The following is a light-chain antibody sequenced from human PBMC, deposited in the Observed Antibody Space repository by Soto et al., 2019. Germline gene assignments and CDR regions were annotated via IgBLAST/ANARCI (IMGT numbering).Light chain of an antibody. CDR1: HSVGSS. CDR3: QEYSSSPLT. V-gene: IGKV3-20*01. CDR2: GAS. Sequence: EIVLTQSPGTLSLSPGESATLSCRTSHSVGSSLAWYQQKPGQAPRVLIFGASSRATGIPGRFSGSGSGTDFTLTIWSLEPEDFAVYYCQEYSSSPLTFGQGTKVEIK. J-gene: IGKJ1*01.